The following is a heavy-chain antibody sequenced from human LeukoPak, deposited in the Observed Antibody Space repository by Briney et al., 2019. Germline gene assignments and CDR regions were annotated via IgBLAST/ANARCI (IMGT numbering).Heavy chain of an antibody. D-gene: IGHD3-22*01. CDR1: GDSISDYS. V-gene: IGHV4-59*01. J-gene: IGHJ4*02. CDR2: IYHSGST. Sequence: SETLSLTCTVSGDSISDYSWNWIRQPPGKGLEWIGDIYHSGSTEYNPSLKSRVTISVDTSKNQISLKLSSVTAADTAVYFCARGDLNYYDRLDHWGQGTLVTVSS. CDR3: ARGDLNYYDRLDH.